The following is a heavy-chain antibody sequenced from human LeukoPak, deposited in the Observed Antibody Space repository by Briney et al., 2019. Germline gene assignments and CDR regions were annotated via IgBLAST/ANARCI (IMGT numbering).Heavy chain of an antibody. Sequence: GASVKVSCKXSGYTFTGYYMHWVRQAPGQGLEWMGWINPNSGGTNYSQKFQGRVTMTRDTSISTAYMELSRLRSDDTAVYYCARSNGELLPYYFDYWGPGTLVTVSS. V-gene: IGHV1-2*02. CDR3: ARSNGELLPYYFDY. CDR2: INPNSGGT. J-gene: IGHJ4*02. D-gene: IGHD1-26*01. CDR1: GYTFTGYY.